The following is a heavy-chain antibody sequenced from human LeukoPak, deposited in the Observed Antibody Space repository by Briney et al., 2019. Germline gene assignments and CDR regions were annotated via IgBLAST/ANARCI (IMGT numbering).Heavy chain of an antibody. CDR3: ARGPNSNWSGLDF. D-gene: IGHD6-6*01. J-gene: IGHJ4*02. CDR1: EFSFSGHW. V-gene: IGHV3-74*01. Sequence: QAGGSLRLSCTASEFSFSGHWMHWARQLPGKGLVWVSRISPAGSTTSYADSVKGRFTVSRDNAKNTLYPQVNNLRAEDTAVYYCARGPNSNWSGLDFWGQGTLLTVSS. CDR2: ISPAGSTT.